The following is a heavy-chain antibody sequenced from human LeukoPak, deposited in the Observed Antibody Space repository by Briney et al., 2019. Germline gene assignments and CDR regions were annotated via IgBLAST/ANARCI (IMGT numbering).Heavy chain of an antibody. Sequence: GGSLRLSCAASGFTVSSNYMSWVRQAPGKGLEWVSVIYSGGSTYYADSVKGRFTISRDNSKNTLYLQMNSLRAEDTAVYYCARGLSYYYDSSGSDAFDIWGQGTMVTVSS. CDR3: ARGLSYYYDSSGSDAFDI. CDR1: GFTVSSNY. CDR2: IYSGGST. D-gene: IGHD3-22*01. J-gene: IGHJ3*02. V-gene: IGHV3-66*01.